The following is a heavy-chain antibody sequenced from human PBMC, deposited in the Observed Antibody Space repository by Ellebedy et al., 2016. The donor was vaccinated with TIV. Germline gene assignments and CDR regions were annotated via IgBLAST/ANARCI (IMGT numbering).Heavy chain of an antibody. Sequence: SETLSLTCTVSGGSISSYYWGWIRQPPGKGLEWIGMIYHSGSTYYNPSLKSRVTMSLDTSKNQLSLRLSSVTAADTAVYYCTRWFGELLYVRWFDPWGQGALVTVSS. CDR3: TRWFGELLYVRWFDP. CDR1: GGSISSYY. CDR2: IYHSGST. J-gene: IGHJ5*02. V-gene: IGHV4-59*04. D-gene: IGHD3-10*01.